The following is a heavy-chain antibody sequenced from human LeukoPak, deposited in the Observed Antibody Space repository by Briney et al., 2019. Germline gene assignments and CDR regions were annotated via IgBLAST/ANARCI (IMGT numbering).Heavy chain of an antibody. Sequence: SETLSVTCTVSVGSLSSYYWSWIRQPPGKGLEWIGYIYYSGSTNYNPSLKSRVTISVDTSKNQFSLKLSSVTAADTAVYYGARDRAGSGSYMDYWGQGTLVTVSS. CDR2: IYYSGST. D-gene: IGHD3-10*01. CDR3: ARDRAGSGSYMDY. V-gene: IGHV4-59*01. J-gene: IGHJ4*02. CDR1: VGSLSSYY.